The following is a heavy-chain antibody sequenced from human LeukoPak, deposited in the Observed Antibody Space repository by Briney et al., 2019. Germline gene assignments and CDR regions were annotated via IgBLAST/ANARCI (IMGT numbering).Heavy chain of an antibody. CDR2: IRYDGSNK. D-gene: IGHD2-2*01. CDR1: GFTFSGYG. J-gene: IGHJ4*02. CDR3: AKGYCSGTSCYSGLD. V-gene: IGHV3-30*02. Sequence: GGSLRLSCVASGFTFSGYGMHRVRQAPGKGLEWVSFIRYDGSNKYYADSVKGRFTISRDNSKNTLSLQMNSLRPEDTAVYYCAKGYCSGTSCYSGLDWGQGTLVTVSS.